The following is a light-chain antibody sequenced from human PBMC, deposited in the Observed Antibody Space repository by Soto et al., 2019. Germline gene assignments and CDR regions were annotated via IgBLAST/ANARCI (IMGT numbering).Light chain of an antibody. V-gene: IGKV3-15*01. CDR3: QQYDNWPPRAWT. CDR2: GSS. Sequence: EIVMTQSPATLSVSPGARATLSCRASQSVSSNLAWYQQKPGQAPRLLIYGSSTRATGIPARFSGSGSGTEFPLTISSLQSEDFAVYYCQQYDNWPPRAWTFGQGTKVEIK. CDR1: QSVSSN. J-gene: IGKJ1*01.